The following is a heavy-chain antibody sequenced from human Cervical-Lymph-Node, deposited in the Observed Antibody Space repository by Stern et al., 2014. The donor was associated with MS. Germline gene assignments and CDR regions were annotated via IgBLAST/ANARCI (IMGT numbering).Heavy chain of an antibody. CDR1: GYIFTGYY. D-gene: IGHD3-3*01. CDR2: INPTTGGT. J-gene: IGHJ6*02. CDR3: ARDQRGITIFGVVTDYYYLGMDV. V-gene: IGHV1-2*02. Sequence: VQLVQSGAEVKKPGASVKVSCKTSGYIFTGYYIHWVRQAPGQGLEWMAWINPTTGGTKYAQKFQGRVTMSRDTSISTAYVELSSLTSDDTAVYYCARDQRGITIFGVVTDYYYLGMDVWGQGTTVTVSS.